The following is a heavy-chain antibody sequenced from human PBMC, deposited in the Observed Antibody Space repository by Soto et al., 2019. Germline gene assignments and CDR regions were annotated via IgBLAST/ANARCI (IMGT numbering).Heavy chain of an antibody. D-gene: IGHD4-17*01. J-gene: IGHJ4*02. CDR3: ARKLYGDYTFFDY. Sequence: QVQLVQSGAEVKKPGASVKVSCKASGYSFTTYAMHWVRQAPGQRLEWMGWINVGNGNTKYSQKFQGRVTITRDTSASTAYMEPSSLRSEDTAVYYCARKLYGDYTFFDYWGQGTLVTVSS. CDR2: INVGNGNT. CDR1: GYSFTTYA. V-gene: IGHV1-3*01.